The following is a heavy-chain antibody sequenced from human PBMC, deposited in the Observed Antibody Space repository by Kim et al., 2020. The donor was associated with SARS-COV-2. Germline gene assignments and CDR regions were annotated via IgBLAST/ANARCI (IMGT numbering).Heavy chain of an antibody. Sequence: SETLSLTCTVSGGSISINTYGWGWVRQPPGKGLEWIGNAYYSRSTYYNPSLKSRITISVDVSKNQFSLKLSSVTAADTAVYYCARGLSGNYYSFDSWGQGTLVTVSS. CDR1: GGSISINTYG. J-gene: IGHJ4*02. CDR2: AYYSRST. CDR3: ARGLSGNYYSFDS. V-gene: IGHV4-39*01. D-gene: IGHD3-10*01.